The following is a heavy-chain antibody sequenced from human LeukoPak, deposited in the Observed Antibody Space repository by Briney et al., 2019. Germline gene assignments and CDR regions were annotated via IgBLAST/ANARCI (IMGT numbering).Heavy chain of an antibody. CDR2: ISYDGSNK. CDR3: AKTLPSAGY. V-gene: IGHV3-30*18. J-gene: IGHJ4*02. CDR1: GFTFSSYG. Sequence: GGSLRLSCAASGFTFSSYGMHWVRQAPGKGLEWVAVISYDGSNKYYADSVKGRFTISRDNSKNTLYLQMNSLRAEDTAVYYCAKTLPSAGYWGQGTLVTVSS.